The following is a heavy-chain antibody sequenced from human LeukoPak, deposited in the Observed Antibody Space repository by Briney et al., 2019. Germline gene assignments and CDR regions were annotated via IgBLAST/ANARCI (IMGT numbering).Heavy chain of an antibody. D-gene: IGHD6-6*01. CDR3: ARGPNSNWSGLDF. Sequence: PGEPLGPPCTALDFSLGGPWFHWARNLPGKGWVWVSRISPTGSTTSYADSVKGRFTVSRDNAKNTLYLQVNNLRAEDTAVYYCARGPNSNWSGLDFWGQGTLLTVSS. J-gene: IGHJ4*02. V-gene: IGHV3-74*01. CDR2: ISPTGSTT. CDR1: DFSLGGPW.